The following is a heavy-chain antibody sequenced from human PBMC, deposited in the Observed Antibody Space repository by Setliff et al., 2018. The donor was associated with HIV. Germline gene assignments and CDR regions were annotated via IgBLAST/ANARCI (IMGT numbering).Heavy chain of an antibody. V-gene: IGHV1-3*01. CDR2: INAGNGNT. J-gene: IGHJ5*02. CDR3: ARDGYFDWLPEGESWFDP. Sequence: ASVKVSCKASGFTFTTYAVHWVRQAPGQRLEWMGWINAGNGNTKYSQKFQGRVTITRDTSASTAYMELSSLRSEDTAVYYCARDGYFDWLPEGESWFDPWGQGTLVTVSS. D-gene: IGHD3-9*01. CDR1: GFTFTTYA.